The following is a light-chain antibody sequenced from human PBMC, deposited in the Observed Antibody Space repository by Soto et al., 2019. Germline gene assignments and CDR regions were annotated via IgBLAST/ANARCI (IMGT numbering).Light chain of an antibody. CDR1: QSVSSN. J-gene: IGKJ1*01. V-gene: IGKV3-15*01. CDR2: GAS. Sequence: EIVMTQSPATLSVSPGERATLSCRASQSVSSNLAWYQQKPGQAPRLLIYGASTRATCIPARFSGSGSGTEFTLSISSLQSGDFAVYYCQQYNNWWTFGQGTKVDI. CDR3: QQYNNWWT.